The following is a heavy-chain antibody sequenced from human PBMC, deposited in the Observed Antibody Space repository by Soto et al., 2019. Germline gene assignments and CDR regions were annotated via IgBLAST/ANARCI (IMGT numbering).Heavy chain of an antibody. J-gene: IGHJ5*02. CDR3: ARYAVAGNNWFDP. Sequence: QLQLQESGPGLVKPSETLSLTCTVSGGSISSSSYYWGWIRQPPGKGLEWIGSIYYSGSTYYNPSLKSRVTISVDTSKNQFSLKLSSVTAADTAVYYCARYAVAGNNWFDPWGQGTLVTVSS. CDR1: GGSISSSSYY. V-gene: IGHV4-39*01. CDR2: IYYSGST. D-gene: IGHD6-19*01.